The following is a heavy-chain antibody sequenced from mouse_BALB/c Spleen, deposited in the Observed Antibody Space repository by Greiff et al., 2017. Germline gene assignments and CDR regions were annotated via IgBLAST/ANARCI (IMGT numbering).Heavy chain of an antibody. CDR2: ISSGGSYT. V-gene: IGHV5-9-3*01. CDR1: GFTFSSYA. J-gene: IGHJ2*01. D-gene: IGHD2-4*01. CDR3: ARPGVYDYAYFDY. Sequence: EVKVEESGGGLVKPGGSLKLSCAASGFTFSSYAMSWVRQTPEKRLEWVATISSGGSYTYYPDSVKGRFTISRDNAKNTLYLQMSSLRSEDTAMYYCARPGVYDYAYFDYWGQGTTLTVSS.